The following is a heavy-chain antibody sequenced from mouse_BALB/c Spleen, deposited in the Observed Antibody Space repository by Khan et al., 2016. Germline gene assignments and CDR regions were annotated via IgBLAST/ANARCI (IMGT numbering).Heavy chain of an antibody. CDR2: IDPENGDT. CDR3: NYGTYYYYAMDY. J-gene: IGHJ4*01. V-gene: IGHV14-4*02. Sequence: VQLKQSGAELVRSGASVKLSCTASGFNIKDYYMHWVKQRPEQGLEWIGWIDPENGDTEYAPKFQGKATLTADTSSNTVYLTLSSLTSEDTSVYYCNYGTYYYYAMDYWGQGPSVPVSS. CDR1: GFNIKDYY. D-gene: IGHD2-1*01.